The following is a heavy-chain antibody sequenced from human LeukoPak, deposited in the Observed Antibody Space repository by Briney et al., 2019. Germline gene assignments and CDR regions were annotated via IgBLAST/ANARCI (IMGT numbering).Heavy chain of an antibody. CDR2: IYYSGST. CDR1: GGSISSSSYY. D-gene: IGHD6-19*01. J-gene: IGHJ4*02. V-gene: IGHV4-39*01. CDR3: ARIPRPSGWDNGFDY. Sequence: PSETLSLTCTVSGGSISSSSYYWGWIRQPPGKGLEWIGSIYYSGSTYYNPSLKSRVTISVDTSKNQFSLRLSSVTAADTAVYYCARIPRPSGWDNGFDYWGQGTLVTVSS.